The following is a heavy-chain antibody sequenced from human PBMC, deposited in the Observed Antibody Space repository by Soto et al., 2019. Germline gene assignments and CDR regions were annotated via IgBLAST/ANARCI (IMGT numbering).Heavy chain of an antibody. CDR1: GGSISSSNW. CDR2: IYHSGST. Sequence: SETLSLPCAVSGGSISSSNWWSWVRQPPGKGLEWIGEIYHSGSTNYNPSLKSRVTISVDKSKNQFSLKLSSVTAADTAVYYCARVKGEAAYNWFDPWGQGTLVTVSS. J-gene: IGHJ5*02. V-gene: IGHV4-4*02. CDR3: ARVKGEAAYNWFDP.